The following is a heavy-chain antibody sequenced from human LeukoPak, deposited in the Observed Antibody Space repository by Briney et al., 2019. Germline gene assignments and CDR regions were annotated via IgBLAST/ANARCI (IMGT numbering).Heavy chain of an antibody. V-gene: IGHV1-2*04. CDR2: INPNSGGT. CDR3: ARVNSSSWYADAFDI. D-gene: IGHD6-13*01. Sequence: ASVKVSCKASGYTFTGYYMHWVRRAPGQGLEWMGWINPNSGGTNYAQKFQGWVTMTRDTSISTAYMELSRLRSDDTAVYYCARVNSSSWYADAFDIWGQGTMVTVSS. J-gene: IGHJ3*02. CDR1: GYTFTGYY.